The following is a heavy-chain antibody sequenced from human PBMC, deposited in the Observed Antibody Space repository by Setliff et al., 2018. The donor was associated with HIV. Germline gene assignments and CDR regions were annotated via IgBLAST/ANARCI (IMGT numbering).Heavy chain of an antibody. CDR2: IYYSGST. J-gene: IGHJ6*03. CDR1: GGSISSYY. V-gene: IGHV4-59*01. CDR3: ARGSRGYSYAYYYYYMDV. Sequence: SETLSLTCTVSGGSISSYYWGWIRQPPGKGLEWIGYIYYSGSTNYNPSLKSRVTISVDTSENQFSLKLSSVTAADTAVYYCARGSRGYSYAYYYYYMDVWGKGTSVTVSS. D-gene: IGHD5-18*01.